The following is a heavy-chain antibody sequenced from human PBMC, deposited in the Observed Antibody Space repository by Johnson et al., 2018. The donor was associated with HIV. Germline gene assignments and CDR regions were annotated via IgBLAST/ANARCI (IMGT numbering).Heavy chain of an antibody. J-gene: IGHJ3*02. CDR1: GFPLSSYW. V-gene: IGHV3-7*01. Sequence: MQLVESGGGLVQPGGSLKPSVAASGFPLSSYWMNWVRKAPGKGLEWVASIKQDGSEKYYVDSVKGRFTISRDNAKNSLYLQMNSPRAEDTAVYYCARALPWYSLTRDTFDIWGQGTMVTVSS. CDR2: IKQDGSEK. CDR3: ARALPWYSLTRDTFDI. D-gene: IGHD2-15*01.